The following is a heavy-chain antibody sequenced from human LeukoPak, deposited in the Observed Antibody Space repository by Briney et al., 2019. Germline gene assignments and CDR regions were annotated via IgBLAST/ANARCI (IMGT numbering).Heavy chain of an antibody. CDR1: GGSISSSSYY. V-gene: IGHV4-39*07. J-gene: IGHJ4*02. CDR3: ARGFWEFDY. CDR2: IYYSGST. D-gene: IGHD3-3*01. Sequence: SSETLSLTCTVSGGSISSSSYYWGWIRQPPGKGLEWIGSIYYSGSTYYNPSLKSRVTISVDTSENQFSLKLSSVTAADTAVYYCARGFWEFDYWGQGTLVTVSS.